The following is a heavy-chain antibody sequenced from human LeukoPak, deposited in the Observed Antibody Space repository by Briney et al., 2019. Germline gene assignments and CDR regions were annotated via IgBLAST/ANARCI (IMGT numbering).Heavy chain of an antibody. Sequence: SVKVSCKASGDTFSNYAFSWVRQAPGQGLEWVGGIIPIFGTASYAQKFQGRVTMTRNTSISTAYMELSSLRSEDTAVYYCARFNGRGVSNDYWGQGTLVTVSA. D-gene: IGHD3-10*01. J-gene: IGHJ4*02. CDR2: IIPIFGTA. CDR1: GDTFSNYA. CDR3: ARFNGRGVSNDY. V-gene: IGHV1-69*05.